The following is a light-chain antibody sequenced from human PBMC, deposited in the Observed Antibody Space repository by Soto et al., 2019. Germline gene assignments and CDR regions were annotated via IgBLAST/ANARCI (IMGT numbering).Light chain of an antibody. CDR2: AAS. CDR3: QQANCFPFA. J-gene: IGKJ3*01. V-gene: IGKV1-12*01. Sequence: DIQITQSESSVSASVGARVTITCRASQGISSWLAWYQQKPRKAPKLLIYAASSLQSGVPSRFSGSGSGASYSRTTSSLQPEDFATYYWQQANCFPFAFGPGTKVYIK. CDR1: QGISSW.